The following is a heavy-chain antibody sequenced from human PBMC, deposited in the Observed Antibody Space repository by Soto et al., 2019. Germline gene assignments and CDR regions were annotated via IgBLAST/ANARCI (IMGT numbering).Heavy chain of an antibody. Sequence: GGSLRLSCAASGFTFSAYNMNWVRQAPGKGLEWVSSISSSSSSIYYADSVKGRFTISRDNAKTSLYLQMNSLRAEDTAVYYCARADYYDSSAYYFSGWFDPWGQGTLVTVSS. J-gene: IGHJ5*02. CDR1: GFTFSAYN. CDR3: ARADYYDSSAYYFSGWFDP. V-gene: IGHV3-21*01. D-gene: IGHD3-22*01. CDR2: ISSSSSSI.